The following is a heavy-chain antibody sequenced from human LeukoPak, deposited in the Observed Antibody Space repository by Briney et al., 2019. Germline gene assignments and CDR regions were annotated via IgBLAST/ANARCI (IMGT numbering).Heavy chain of an antibody. J-gene: IGHJ6*03. V-gene: IGHV7-4-1*02. Sequence: ASVTVSCKASGYTFTSYAMNWVRQAPGQGLEWMGWINTNTGNPTYAQGFTGRFVFSLDTSVSTAYLQISSLKAEDTAVYYCARELTTIFGVVDSMDVWGKGTTVTVSS. CDR2: INTNTGNP. D-gene: IGHD3-3*01. CDR1: GYTFTSYA. CDR3: ARELTTIFGVVDSMDV.